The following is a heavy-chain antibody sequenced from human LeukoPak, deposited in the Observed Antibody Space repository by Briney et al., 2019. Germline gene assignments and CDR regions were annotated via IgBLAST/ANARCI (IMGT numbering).Heavy chain of an antibody. J-gene: IGHJ3*02. CDR2: ISGSGGST. CDR1: GFTFSSYA. CDR3: ANLISAAIYDPNDAFDI. D-gene: IGHD2/OR15-2a*01. Sequence: QTGGSLRLSCAASGFTFSSYAMSWVRQAPGKGLEWVSAISGSGGSTYYADSVKGRFTISRDNSKNTLYLQMNSLRAEDTAVYYCANLISAAIYDPNDAFDIWGQGTMVTVSS. V-gene: IGHV3-23*01.